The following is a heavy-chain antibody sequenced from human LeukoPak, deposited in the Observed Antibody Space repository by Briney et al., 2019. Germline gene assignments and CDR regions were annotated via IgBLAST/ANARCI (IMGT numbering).Heavy chain of an antibody. V-gene: IGHV4-39*01. Sequence: SETLSLTCTVSGGSISSSNYYWGWIRQPPGKGLEWIGSVYHSGSTYYTPSLKSRVTMSVDTSKNQFSLQLSSVTAADTAVYYCARLRDSRSYYFDYWGQGILVIVSS. J-gene: IGHJ4*02. CDR3: ARLRDSRSYYFDY. D-gene: IGHD6-6*01. CDR2: VYHSGST. CDR1: GGSISSSNYY.